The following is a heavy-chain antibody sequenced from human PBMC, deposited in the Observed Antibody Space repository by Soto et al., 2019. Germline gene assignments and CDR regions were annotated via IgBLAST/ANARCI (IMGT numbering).Heavy chain of an antibody. CDR3: ARDSPEMAGTYYHYGMDV. D-gene: IGHD1-1*01. CDR1: GFTFSNFW. CDR2: IKQDGSEK. V-gene: IGHV3-7*01. J-gene: IGHJ6*02. Sequence: EVQLVESGGGLVQPGGSLRLSCAASGFTFSNFWMTWVRQAPGKGLEWVSTIKQDGSEKHYVDSVKGRFSISRDNAKNSMDLQMNNRRVEETAVYYCARDSPEMAGTYYHYGMDVWGRGTTITVSS.